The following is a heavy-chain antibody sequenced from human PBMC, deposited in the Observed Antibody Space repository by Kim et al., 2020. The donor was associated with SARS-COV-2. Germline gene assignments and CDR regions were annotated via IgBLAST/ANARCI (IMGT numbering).Heavy chain of an antibody. J-gene: IGHJ3*01. CDR3: AKDVFPRDKARVTTGASDL. V-gene: IGHV3-30*18. Sequence: GGSLRLSCAASGFTFSSYAMHWVRQAPGKGLEWVAIISHDGSNKYYVDSVKGRFTISRDNSKNTLYLQMSSLRDEDTVAYYCAKDVFPRDKARVTTGASDLWGQEPTLTLYS. CDR2: ISHDGSNK. CDR1: GFTFSSYA. D-gene: IGHD4-17*01.